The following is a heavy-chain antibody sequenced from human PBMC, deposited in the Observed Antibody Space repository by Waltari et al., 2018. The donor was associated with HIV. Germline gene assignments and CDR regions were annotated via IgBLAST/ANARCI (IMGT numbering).Heavy chain of an antibody. J-gene: IGHJ6*02. V-gene: IGHV1-46*01. Sequence: QVQLVQSGAEVKKPGASVKVSCKASGYTFSSFYIHWVRQAPGQGLEWMGRSNPSGGSTSYAQKFQGRVTMTRDTSTSTVYMELSRLTSEDTAVYFCARDHFDSSGYYLYYYYGVDVWGQGTTVTVSS. D-gene: IGHD3-22*01. CDR3: ARDHFDSSGYYLYYYYGVDV. CDR1: GYTFSSFY. CDR2: SNPSGGST.